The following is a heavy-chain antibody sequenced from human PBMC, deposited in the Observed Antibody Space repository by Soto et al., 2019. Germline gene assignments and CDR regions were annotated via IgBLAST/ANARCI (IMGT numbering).Heavy chain of an antibody. Sequence: SETLSLTCTVSGGSISSYYWSWIRQPPGKGLEWIGYIYYSGSTNYNPSLKSRVTISVDTSKNQFSLKLSSVTAADTAVYYCTRGRGYCAGGDCLSWIDPWGQGTLVTVSS. CDR1: GGSISSYY. D-gene: IGHD2-8*02. J-gene: IGHJ5*02. CDR3: TRGRGYCAGGDCLSWIDP. V-gene: IGHV4-59*01. CDR2: IYYSGST.